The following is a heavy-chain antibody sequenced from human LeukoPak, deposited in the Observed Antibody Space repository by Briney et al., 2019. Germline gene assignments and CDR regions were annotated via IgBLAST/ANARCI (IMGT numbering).Heavy chain of an antibody. D-gene: IGHD2-15*01. J-gene: IGHJ4*02. CDR3: ARTSKSLHFDY. CDR1: GFTVSSNY. V-gene: IGHV3-66*01. CDR2: ICSGDRT. Sequence: GRSLRLSCAASGFTVSSNYMSWVRRAPGKGLEWVSLICSGDRTYYADSVKSRFTISRDNSKNMLYLEMNSLRAEDMAVYYCARTSKSLHFDYWGQGTLVTVSS.